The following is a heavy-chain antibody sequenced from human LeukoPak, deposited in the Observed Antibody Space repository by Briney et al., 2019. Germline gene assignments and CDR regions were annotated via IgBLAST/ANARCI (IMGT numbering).Heavy chain of an antibody. Sequence: GGPLRLSWAASGFVFGNFGRNGAPQAPGKGLEGASDITSGGSGTNYADSVKGRFTISRDNSENTLYLQMNSLRADDTAVYYCAKDLESGWHGGDYWGQGTLATVSS. J-gene: IGHJ4*02. CDR2: ITSGGSGT. D-gene: IGHD6-19*01. V-gene: IGHV3-23*01. CDR1: GFVFGNFG. CDR3: AKDLESGWHGGDY.